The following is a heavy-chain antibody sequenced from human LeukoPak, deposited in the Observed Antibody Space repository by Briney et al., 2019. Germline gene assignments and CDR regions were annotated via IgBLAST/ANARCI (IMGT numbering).Heavy chain of an antibody. D-gene: IGHD1-1*01. CDR2: IKQDRSEK. Sequence: GGSLRLSCAASGFTFSNYWMSWVRQAPGKGLEWVANIKQDRSEKYYVDSVKGRFTISRDNAKNSLYLQMNGLRADDTALYYCAKGLERESRLDSWGQGTLVTVSS. V-gene: IGHV3-7*03. J-gene: IGHJ4*02. CDR3: AKGLERESRLDS. CDR1: GFTFSNYW.